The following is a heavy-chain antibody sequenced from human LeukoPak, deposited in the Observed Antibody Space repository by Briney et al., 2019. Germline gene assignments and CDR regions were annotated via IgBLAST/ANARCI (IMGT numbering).Heavy chain of an antibody. CDR1: GGSISSSSYY. Sequence: SETLSLTCTVSGGSISSSSYYWGWIRQPPGKGLEWIGSIYYSGSTYYNPSLKSRVTISVDTSKNQFSLKLSSVTAADTAVYYCARPRNIAESYDFWSGPINWFAPWGQGTLVTVSS. D-gene: IGHD3-3*01. V-gene: IGHV4-39*01. CDR2: IYYSGST. J-gene: IGHJ5*02. CDR3: ARPRNIAESYDFWSGPINWFAP.